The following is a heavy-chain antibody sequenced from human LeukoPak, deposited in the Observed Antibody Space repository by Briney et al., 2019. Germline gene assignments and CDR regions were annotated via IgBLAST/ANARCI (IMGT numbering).Heavy chain of an antibody. D-gene: IGHD3-10*01. J-gene: IGHJ6*02. CDR3: ARDRRVYGSGSYSINYFYYGLDV. Sequence: GGSLRLSCAASGFSVSSNYMSWVRQAPGKGLEWVSVMYSDGTTSYTDSVKGRFTISRDNFKNTLDLQMNSLRAEDTAMYYCARDRRVYGSGSYSINYFYYGLDVWGQGTTVTVSS. V-gene: IGHV3-66*01. CDR1: GFSVSSNY. CDR2: MYSDGTT.